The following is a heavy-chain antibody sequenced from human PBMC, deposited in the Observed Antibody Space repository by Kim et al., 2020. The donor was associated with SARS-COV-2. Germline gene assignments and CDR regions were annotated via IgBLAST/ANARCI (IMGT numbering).Heavy chain of an antibody. CDR2: ISSSSSTI. Sequence: GGSLRLSCAASGFTFSSYSINWVRQAPGKGLEWVSYISSSSSTIYYADSVKGRFTISRDNAKNSLYLQMNSLRDEDTAVYYCARDRVGSPGGNPSWDFDYWGQGTLVTVSS. V-gene: IGHV3-48*02. CDR3: ARDRVGSPGGNPSWDFDY. CDR1: GFTFSSYS. J-gene: IGHJ4*02. D-gene: IGHD2-15*01.